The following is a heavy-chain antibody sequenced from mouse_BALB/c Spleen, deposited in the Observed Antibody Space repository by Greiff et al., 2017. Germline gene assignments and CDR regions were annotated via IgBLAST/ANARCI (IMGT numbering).Heavy chain of an antibody. V-gene: IGHV1-87*01. J-gene: IGHJ4*01. Sequence: VQLQQSGAELARPGASVKLSCKASGYTFTSYWMQWVKQRPGQGLEWIGAIYPGDGDTRYTQKFKGKATLTADKSSSTAYMQLSSLASEDSAVYYCARPFYYYAMDYWGQGTSVTVSS. CDR2: IYPGDGDT. CDR1: GYTFTSYW. CDR3: ARPFYYYAMDY.